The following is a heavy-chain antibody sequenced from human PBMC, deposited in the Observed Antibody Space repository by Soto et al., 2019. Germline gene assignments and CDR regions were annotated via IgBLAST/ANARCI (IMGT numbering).Heavy chain of an antibody. V-gene: IGHV3-49*04. CDR1: GFTFGDYA. Sequence: GGSLRLSCTTSGFTFGDYALSWVRQAPGKGLEWVGFIRRNAYGGTTDYAASVKGRFTISRDDSKSIAYLQMNSLRTEDTALYYCTRASSLDFDFWGQGTLVTVS. D-gene: IGHD3-16*01. J-gene: IGHJ4*02. CDR2: IRRNAYGGTT. CDR3: TRASSLDFDF.